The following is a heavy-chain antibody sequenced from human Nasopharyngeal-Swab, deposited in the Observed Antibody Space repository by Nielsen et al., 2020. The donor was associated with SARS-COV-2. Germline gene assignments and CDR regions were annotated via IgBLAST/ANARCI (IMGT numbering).Heavy chain of an antibody. V-gene: IGHV3-23*01. CDR3: ARYDDYYDSSGYAY. Sequence: WIRQPPGKGLEWVSVISGSGGSTYHADSVKGRFTTSRDNSKNTLYLQMNSLGAEDTAVYYCARYDDYYDSSGYAYWGQGTLVTVSS. D-gene: IGHD3-22*01. CDR2: ISGSGGST. J-gene: IGHJ4*02.